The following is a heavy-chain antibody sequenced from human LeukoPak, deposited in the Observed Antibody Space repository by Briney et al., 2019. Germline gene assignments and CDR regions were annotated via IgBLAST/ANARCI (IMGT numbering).Heavy chain of an antibody. CDR1: GFTFSSYA. D-gene: IGHD5-18*01. Sequence: PGGSLRLSCAASGFTFSSYAMSWVRQAPGTGLEWVSAISGSGGSTYYADSVKGRFTISRDNSKNTLYLQMNSLRAEDTAVYYCAKARNSPNWFDPWGQGTLVTVSS. CDR2: ISGSGGST. J-gene: IGHJ5*02. CDR3: AKARNSPNWFDP. V-gene: IGHV3-23*01.